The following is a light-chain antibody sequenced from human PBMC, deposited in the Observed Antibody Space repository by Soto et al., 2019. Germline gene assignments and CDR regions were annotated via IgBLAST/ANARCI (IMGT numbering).Light chain of an antibody. Sequence: QSALTQPASVSGSPGQSITISCTGTSSDIGGYNYVSWYQQLPGKVPKLIIYDVSNRPSGVSDRFSGSKSGNAASLTISGLQAEDEDDYYCSSYTSTSTLYVFGTGTKLT. CDR1: SSDIGGYNY. V-gene: IGLV2-14*03. J-gene: IGLJ1*01. CDR3: SSYTSTSTLYV. CDR2: DVS.